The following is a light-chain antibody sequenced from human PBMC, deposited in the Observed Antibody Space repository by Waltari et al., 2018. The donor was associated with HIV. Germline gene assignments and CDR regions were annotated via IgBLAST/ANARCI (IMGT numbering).Light chain of an antibody. J-gene: IGLJ3*02. Sequence: QSAFTHPPSVSAAPGLKHPIPCSGSCLKLGHVLLSWYQHRPGAAPKLLIYANDKRPSGISDRFSGSKSGTSATLGITGLQTGDEADYYCGTWDTSLGAVVFGGGTKLTVL. CDR1: CLKLGHVL. V-gene: IGLV1-51*01. CDR3: GTWDTSLGAVV. CDR2: AND.